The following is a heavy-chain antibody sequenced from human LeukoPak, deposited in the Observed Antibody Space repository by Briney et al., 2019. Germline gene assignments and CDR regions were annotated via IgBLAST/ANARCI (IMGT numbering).Heavy chain of an antibody. J-gene: IGHJ4*02. CDR1: GFTFRSYS. CDR3: ARGATVRTPPVDY. D-gene: IGHD4-23*01. CDR2: ISTSSDYI. Sequence: GGSLGLSCAASGFTFRSYSMNWVRQAPGKGLEWVSSISTSSDYIYYADSVKGRFTISRDNARNSLYLQMNSLRAEDTAVYYCARGATVRTPPVDYWGQGTLVTVSS. V-gene: IGHV3-21*01.